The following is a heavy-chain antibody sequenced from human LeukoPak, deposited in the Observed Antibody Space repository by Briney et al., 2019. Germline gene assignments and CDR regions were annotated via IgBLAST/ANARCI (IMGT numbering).Heavy chain of an antibody. CDR1: GGTFSSYA. J-gene: IGHJ4*02. V-gene: IGHV1-69*04. CDR3: ARSLGVLDY. Sequence: SVKVSCKASGGTFSSYAISWVRQAPRQGLEWMGRIIPILGIANYAQKFQGRVTITADKSTSTAYMELSSLRSEDTAVYYCARSLGVLDYWGQGTLVTVSS. D-gene: IGHD7-27*01. CDR2: IIPILGIA.